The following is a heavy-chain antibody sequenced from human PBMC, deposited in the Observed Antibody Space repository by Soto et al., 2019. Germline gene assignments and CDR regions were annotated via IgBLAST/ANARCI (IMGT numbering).Heavy chain of an antibody. CDR2: TYYRFKWYN. CDR1: GDSVSSNSVA. D-gene: IGHD3-22*01. CDR3: ARVNYYDSSGFLNGMDV. J-gene: IGHJ6*02. Sequence: SQTLSLTCGISGDSVSSNSVAWNWIRQSPSRGLEWLGKTYYRFKWYNDYAVSVKSRITINPDTSRNQFSLQLNSVTPEDTAVYYCARVNYYDSSGFLNGMDVCSQGTSVIVS. V-gene: IGHV6-1*01.